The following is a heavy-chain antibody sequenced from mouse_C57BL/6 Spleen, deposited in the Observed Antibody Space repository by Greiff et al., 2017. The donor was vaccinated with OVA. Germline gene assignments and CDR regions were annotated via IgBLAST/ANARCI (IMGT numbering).Heavy chain of an antibody. CDR2: INYDGSST. V-gene: IGHV5-16*01. CDR3: ARERDYYGSSDGFDY. D-gene: IGHD1-1*01. J-gene: IGHJ2*01. Sequence: EVMLVESEGGLVQPGSSMKLSCTASGFTFSDYYMAWVRQVPEKGLEWVANINYDGSSTYYLDSLKSRFIISRDNAKNILYLQMSSLKSEDTATYYCARERDYYGSSDGFDYWGQGTTLTVSA. CDR1: GFTFSDYY.